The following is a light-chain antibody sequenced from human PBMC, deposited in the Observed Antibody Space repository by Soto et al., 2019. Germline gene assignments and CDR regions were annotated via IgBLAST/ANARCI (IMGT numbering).Light chain of an antibody. CDR2: DAS. J-gene: IGKJ2*01. CDR1: QSVSNS. Sequence: EIVMTQSPATLSVSPGERATLSCRASQSVSNSLAWYQQKPGQAPRLLIYDASTRATGIPARFSGSGSGTEFTLTITSLQSEDSAIYSSQQYKNWPPLYTFGQGTKLEIK. V-gene: IGKV3D-15*01. CDR3: QQYKNWPPLYT.